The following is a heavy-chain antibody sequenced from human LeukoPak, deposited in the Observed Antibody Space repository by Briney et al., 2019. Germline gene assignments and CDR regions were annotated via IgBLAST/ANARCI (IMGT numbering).Heavy chain of an antibody. CDR3: AKGKYSSGGVPDY. J-gene: IGHJ4*02. V-gene: IGHV3-23*01. Sequence: GGSLRLPCVASEFTFSSHAMNWVRQAPGKGLEWVSSISGGGESTYYADSVKGRFTVSRDNSKNTLYLQINSLRGEDTAVYYCAKGKYSSGGVPDYWGQGTLVTVSS. D-gene: IGHD6-19*01. CDR2: ISGGGEST. CDR1: EFTFSSHA.